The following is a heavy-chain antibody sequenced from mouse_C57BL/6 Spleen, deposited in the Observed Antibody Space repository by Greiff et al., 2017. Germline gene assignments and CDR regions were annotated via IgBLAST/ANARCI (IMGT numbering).Heavy chain of an antibody. CDR3: ARRMVDYYGSSPYDY. Sequence: EVQLQQSGPELVKPGASVKISCKASGYTFTDYYMNWVKQSHGKSLEWIGDINPNNGGTSYNQKFKGKATLTVDKSSSTAYMELRSLTSEDSAVYYCARRMVDYYGSSPYDYWGQGTTLTVAS. CDR2: INPNNGGT. J-gene: IGHJ2*01. CDR1: GYTFTDYY. V-gene: IGHV1-26*01. D-gene: IGHD1-1*01.